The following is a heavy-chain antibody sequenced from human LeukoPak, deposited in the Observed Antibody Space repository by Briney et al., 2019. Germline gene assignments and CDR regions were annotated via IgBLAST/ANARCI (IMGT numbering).Heavy chain of an antibody. V-gene: IGHV3-7*05. CDR1: GFTFSSYW. CDR2: IKQDGSEK. CDR3: TTDLRWYNIWYAGY. Sequence: PGGSLRLSCAASGFTFSSYWMSWVRQAPGKGLEWVANIKQDGSEKYYVDSVKGRFTVSRDNAKNSLYLQMNSLITEDTAVYHCTTDLRWYNIWYAGYWGQGTLVTVSS. D-gene: IGHD1-14*01. J-gene: IGHJ4*02.